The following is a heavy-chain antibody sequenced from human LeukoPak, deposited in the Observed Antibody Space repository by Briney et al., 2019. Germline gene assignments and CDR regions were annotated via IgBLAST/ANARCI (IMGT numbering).Heavy chain of an antibody. CDR2: ISSGGST. J-gene: IGHJ4*02. CDR3: GRVGDGYNDNY. V-gene: IGHV3-66*01. Sequence: GGSLRLSCAASGFTFSSYAMSWVRQAPEKGLEWVSLISSGGSTYYADFLKGRFTISRDNSKNTLYLQMNSLRAEDTAVYYCGRVGDGYNDNYWGQGTLVTVSS. CDR1: GFTFSSYA. D-gene: IGHD5-24*01.